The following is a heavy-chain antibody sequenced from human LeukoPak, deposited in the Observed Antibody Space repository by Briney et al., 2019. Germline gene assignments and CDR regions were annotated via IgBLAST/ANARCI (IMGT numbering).Heavy chain of an antibody. Sequence: SETLSLTCAVSGGSISSGGYSWGWIRQPPGKGLEWIGYIYHSGSTYYNPSLKSRVTISVDRSKNQFSLKLSSVTAADMAVYYCARDGHGDYLAADYWGQGTLVTVSS. CDR3: ARDGHGDYLAADY. V-gene: IGHV4-30-2*01. D-gene: IGHD4-17*01. CDR2: IYHSGST. CDR1: GGSISSGGYS. J-gene: IGHJ4*02.